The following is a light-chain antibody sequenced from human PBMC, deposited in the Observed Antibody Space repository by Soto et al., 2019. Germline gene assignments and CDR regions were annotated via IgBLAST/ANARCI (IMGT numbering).Light chain of an antibody. Sequence: QSVLTKPPSVSAAPGQKVTISCSGSRSNIENNYVSWYQQLPGTAPQLLIYDNNKRASGIPDRFSASKSGTSDTLGITALQSGDEADYYCGTWVNILGAVFGGGTKLTVL. J-gene: IGLJ2*01. V-gene: IGLV1-51*01. CDR1: RSNIENNY. CDR3: GTWVNILGAV. CDR2: DNN.